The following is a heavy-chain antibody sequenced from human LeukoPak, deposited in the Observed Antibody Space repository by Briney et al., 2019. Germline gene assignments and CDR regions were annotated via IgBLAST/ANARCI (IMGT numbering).Heavy chain of an antibody. Sequence: ASVKVSCKASGYTFTSYGISWVRQAPGQGLEWMGWISAYNGNTNYAQKLQGRVTMTTDTSTSTAYMELRSLRSEDTAVYYCARDEGSGGTIFGVDPPYNWFDPWGQGTLVTVSS. CDR1: GYTFTSYG. D-gene: IGHD3-3*01. V-gene: IGHV1-18*01. CDR3: ARDEGSGGTIFGVDPPYNWFDP. CDR2: ISAYNGNT. J-gene: IGHJ5*02.